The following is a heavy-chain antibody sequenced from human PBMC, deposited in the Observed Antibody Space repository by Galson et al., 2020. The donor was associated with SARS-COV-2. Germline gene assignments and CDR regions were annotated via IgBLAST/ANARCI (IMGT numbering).Heavy chain of an antibody. CDR2: IYYSGST. CDR3: ARVSGDYVGYWYFDL. D-gene: IGHD4-17*01. CDR1: GGSIKSRDYY. Sequence: ASETLSLTCTLSGGSIKSRDYYWAWIRQPPGKGLEWIGAIYYSGSTYYNPSLKSRVTMSVDTSKNQFSLKLSSVTAADTAVYYCARVSGDYVGYWYFDLWGRGTLVTVSS. V-gene: IGHV4-39*07. J-gene: IGHJ2*01.